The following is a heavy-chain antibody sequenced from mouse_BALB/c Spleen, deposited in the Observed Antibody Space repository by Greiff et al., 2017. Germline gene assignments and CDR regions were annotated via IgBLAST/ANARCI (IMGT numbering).Heavy chain of an antibody. V-gene: IGHV2-2*02. CDR2: IWSGGST. CDR1: GFSLTSYG. J-gene: IGHJ4*01. CDR3: ARKERYDHYYAMDY. D-gene: IGHD2-14*01. Sequence: QVQLKESGPGLVQPSQSLSITCTVSGFSLTSYGVHWVRQSPGKGLEWLGVIWSGGSTDYNAAFISRLSISKDNSKSQVFFKMNSLQANDTAIYYSARKERYDHYYAMDYWGQGTSVTVSS.